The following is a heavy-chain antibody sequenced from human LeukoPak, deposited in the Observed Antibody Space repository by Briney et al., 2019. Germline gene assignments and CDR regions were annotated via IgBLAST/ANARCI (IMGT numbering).Heavy chain of an antibody. CDR1: GGSFSGYY. V-gene: IGHV4-34*01. CDR3: ARVFTVTTFDY. CDR2: INHSGST. J-gene: IGHJ4*02. Sequence: SETLSLTCAVYGGSFSGYYWSWIRQPPGKGLEWIGEINHSGSTNYNPSLKCRVTISVDTSKNQFSLKLSSVTAADTAVYYCARVFTVTTFDYWGQGTLVTVSS. D-gene: IGHD4-17*01.